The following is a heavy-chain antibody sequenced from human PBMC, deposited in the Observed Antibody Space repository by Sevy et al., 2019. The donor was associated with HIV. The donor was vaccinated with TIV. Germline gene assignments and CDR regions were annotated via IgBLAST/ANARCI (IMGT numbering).Heavy chain of an antibody. CDR1: GYTFIGYY. J-gene: IGHJ4*02. CDR2: INPNGGGT. D-gene: IGHD3-22*01. Sequence: ASVKVSCKTSGYTFIGYYMHWVRQAPGQGLEWMGWINPNGGGTNYAQKFQGRVTMTSDTSIGTAYMELSGLRSDDTAIYYCVRDHMYYYDTTAYYAGTDYWGQGTLVTVSS. V-gene: IGHV1-2*02. CDR3: VRDHMYYYDTTAYYAGTDY.